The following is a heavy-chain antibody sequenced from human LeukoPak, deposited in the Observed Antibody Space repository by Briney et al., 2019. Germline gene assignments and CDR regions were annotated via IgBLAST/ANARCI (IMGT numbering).Heavy chain of an antibody. CDR1: GFTFSSYA. V-gene: IGHV3-30-3*01. J-gene: IGHJ4*02. D-gene: IGHD6-13*01. Sequence: GRSLRLSCAASGFTFSSYAMHWVRQAPGKGPEWVAVISYDGSNKYCADSVKGRFTISRDNSKNTLYLQMNSLRAEDTAVYYCATLYSRDYWGQGTLVTVSS. CDR3: ATLYSRDY. CDR2: ISYDGSNK.